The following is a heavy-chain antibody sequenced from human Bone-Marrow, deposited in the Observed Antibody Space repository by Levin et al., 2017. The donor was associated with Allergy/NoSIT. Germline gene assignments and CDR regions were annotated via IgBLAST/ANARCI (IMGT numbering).Heavy chain of an antibody. D-gene: IGHD3/OR15-3a*01. CDR2: IKSKTDGGTA. CDR1: GFTFSNAW. Sequence: PGGSLRLSCAASGFTFSNAWMNWVRQAPGKGLEWVGRIKSKTDGGTADYAAPVKGRFTISRDDSENILYLQMNSLRTEDTALYSCTVEHTGSGTGYFIGWGQGTLVTVSS. J-gene: IGHJ4*02. CDR3: TVEHTGSGTGYFIG. V-gene: IGHV3-15*07.